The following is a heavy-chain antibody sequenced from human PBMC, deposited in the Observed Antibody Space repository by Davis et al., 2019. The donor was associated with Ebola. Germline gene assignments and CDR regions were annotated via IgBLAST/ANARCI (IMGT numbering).Heavy chain of an antibody. Sequence: PSETLSLTCTVSGGSISSSSYYWGWIRQPPGKELEWIGSIYYSGSTYYNPSLKSRVTISVDTSKNQFSLKLSSVTAADTAVYYCASNAMAYYYYGMDVWGQGTTVTVSS. J-gene: IGHJ6*02. CDR2: IYYSGST. V-gene: IGHV4-39*01. CDR3: ASNAMAYYYYGMDV. D-gene: IGHD2-2*01. CDR1: GGSISSSSYY.